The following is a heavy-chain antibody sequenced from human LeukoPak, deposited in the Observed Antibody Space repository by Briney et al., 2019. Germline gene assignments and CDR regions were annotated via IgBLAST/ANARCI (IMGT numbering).Heavy chain of an antibody. Sequence: SVKVPCKASGGTFSSYTISWVRQAPGQGLEWMGRIIPILGIANYAQKFQGRVTITADKSTSTAYMELSSLRSEDTAVYYCARDKDYYDSSGYYYNPFDYWGQGTLVTVSS. CDR1: GGTFSSYT. CDR3: ARDKDYYDSSGYYYNPFDY. CDR2: IIPILGIA. D-gene: IGHD3-22*01. V-gene: IGHV1-69*04. J-gene: IGHJ4*02.